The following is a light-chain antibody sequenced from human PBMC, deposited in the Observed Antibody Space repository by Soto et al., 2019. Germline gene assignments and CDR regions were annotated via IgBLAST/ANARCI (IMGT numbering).Light chain of an antibody. V-gene: IGKV1D-12*01. J-gene: IGKJ4*01. CDR2: AAS. CDR1: QGISDW. CDR3: QQADSFPLT. Sequence: DIQMTQSPSSVSVSVGDSVNITCRASQGISDWLAWYQQKPGEAPKLLIYAASRLHSGVPSRFSGSGSGTDFTLTISSLQPEDFASYYCQQADSFPLTFGGGTKVEIK.